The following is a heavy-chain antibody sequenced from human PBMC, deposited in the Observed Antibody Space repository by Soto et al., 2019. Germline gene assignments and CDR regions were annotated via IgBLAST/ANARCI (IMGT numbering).Heavy chain of an antibody. D-gene: IGHD1-20*01. J-gene: IGHJ4*02. CDR2: LWDDGSNK. CDR3: ATEKYNWNEDGNY. Sequence: QVQLVESGGGVVQPGRSLRLSCAASGFTFSSYGMHWVRQAPGKGLEWVAVLWDDGSNKDYADSVKGRFTISRDNSKNTLYLQMKSLSAEDTAVYYCATEKYNWNEDGNYWGQGTLVHVSS. CDR1: GFTFSSYG. V-gene: IGHV3-33*01.